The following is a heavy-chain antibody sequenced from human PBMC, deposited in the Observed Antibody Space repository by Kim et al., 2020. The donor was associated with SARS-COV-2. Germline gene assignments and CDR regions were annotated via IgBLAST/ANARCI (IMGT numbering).Heavy chain of an antibody. Sequence: YYADSVKGRFTISRDNSKNTLYLQMNSLRAEDTAVYYCAKLRVPAAKFDYWGQGTLVTVSS. J-gene: IGHJ4*02. V-gene: IGHV3-23*01. CDR3: AKLRVPAAKFDY. D-gene: IGHD2-2*01.